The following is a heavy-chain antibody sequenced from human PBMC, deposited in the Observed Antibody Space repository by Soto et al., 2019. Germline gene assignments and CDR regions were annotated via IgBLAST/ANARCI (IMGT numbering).Heavy chain of an antibody. CDR3: ANCPTLYTLTYNWFDP. D-gene: IGHD1-20*01. CDR1: GFTFSSYA. Sequence: EEQLLESGGGLVQPGGSLRLSCAASGFTFSSYAMIWVRQAPGKGLEWVSALTSSGGSTYYADSVRGRFTISRDNSKKTLYLQMNSLRAEDTAVYYCANCPTLYTLTYNWFDPWGQGTLVTVSS. J-gene: IGHJ5*02. CDR2: LTSSGGST. V-gene: IGHV3-23*01.